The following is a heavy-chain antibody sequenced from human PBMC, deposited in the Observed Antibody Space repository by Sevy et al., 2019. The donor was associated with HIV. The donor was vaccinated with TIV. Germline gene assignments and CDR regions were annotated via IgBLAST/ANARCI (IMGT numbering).Heavy chain of an antibody. V-gene: IGHV3-7*01. D-gene: IGHD1-26*01. J-gene: IGHJ4*02. CDR1: GFTLSNYW. Sequence: GGSLRLSCAVSGFTLSNYWMSWVRQAPGKGLEWVANIDQDGSDRYYVDSVKGRFTISRDNAKNSLYLQMNNLRAEDTAVYYCARDLFSGSYYENYWGQGTLVTVSS. CDR2: IDQDGSDR. CDR3: ARDLFSGSYYENY.